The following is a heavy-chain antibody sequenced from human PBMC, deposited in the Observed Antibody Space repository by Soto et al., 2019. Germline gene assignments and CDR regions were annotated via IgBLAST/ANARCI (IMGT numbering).Heavy chain of an antibody. J-gene: IGHJ6*02. Sequence: ASVKVSCKASGYTFTNYDISWVRQAPGQGLEWMGWINAYNANTNYAQKLQGRVTMTTDTSTSTAYMELRSLTSDDTAVYYCARLLGTGYSSGWYKGNYYGMDVWGQGTTVTVSS. CDR2: INAYNANT. D-gene: IGHD6-19*01. CDR1: GYTFTNYD. CDR3: ARLLGTGYSSGWYKGNYYGMDV. V-gene: IGHV1-18*01.